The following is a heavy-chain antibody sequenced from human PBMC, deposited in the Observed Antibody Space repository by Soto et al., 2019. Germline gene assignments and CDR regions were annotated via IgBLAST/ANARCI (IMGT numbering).Heavy chain of an antibody. D-gene: IGHD6-19*01. CDR2: ISYDGSNK. CDR3: AKAVSSDWAYYYNYGMDV. V-gene: IGHV3-30*18. J-gene: IGHJ6*02. Sequence: QEQLVESGGGVVQPGRSLRLSCAASGFTFSSYGMHWVRQAPGKGLEWVAVISYDGSNKYYEDSVKGRFTISRDSSKNTLSLQRNSLRAEDTAIYYCAKAVSSDWAYYYNYGMDVWGQGTTVTVSS. CDR1: GFTFSSYG.